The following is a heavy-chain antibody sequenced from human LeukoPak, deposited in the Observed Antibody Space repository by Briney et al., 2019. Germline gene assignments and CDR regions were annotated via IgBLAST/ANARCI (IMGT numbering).Heavy chain of an antibody. CDR1: GFTFRNYV. CDR2: TSSDLNVK. Sequence: PGGSLRLSCAASGFTFRNYVIHWVRQAPGKGLEWVAVTSSDLNVKLYADSVKGRFTISRDNSKNTLYLQMNSLRAEDTAVYYCARAGSFWHYVYWGQGTLVTVSS. CDR3: ARAGSFWHYVY. D-gene: IGHD1-7*01. V-gene: IGHV3-30-3*01. J-gene: IGHJ4*02.